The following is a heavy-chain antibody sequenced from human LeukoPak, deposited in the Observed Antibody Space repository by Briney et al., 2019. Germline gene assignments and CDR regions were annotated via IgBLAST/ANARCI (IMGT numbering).Heavy chain of an antibody. V-gene: IGHV4-34*01. Sequence: SETLSLTCAVYGGSFSGYYWSWIRQPPGKGLEWIGEINHSGSTNYNPSLKSRVAISVDTSKNQFPLKLSSVTAADTAVYYCARWAVAYNYYGMDVWGQGTTVTVSS. CDR3: ARWAVAYNYYGMDV. CDR2: INHSGST. J-gene: IGHJ6*02. CDR1: GGSFSGYY. D-gene: IGHD4-23*01.